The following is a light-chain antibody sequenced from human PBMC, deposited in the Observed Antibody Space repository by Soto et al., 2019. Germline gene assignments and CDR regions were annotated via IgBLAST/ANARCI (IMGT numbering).Light chain of an antibody. CDR1: SSDVGGYNY. CDR3: SSYAGSKSPV. Sequence: QSALTQPPSASGSPGQSVTISCSGTSSDVGGYNYVSWYQQHPGKAPKLMIYEVSERPSAVTDRFSGSKSGNTASLTVSGLQAEDEADYYCSSYAGSKSPVFGTVPKLTLL. CDR2: EVS. J-gene: IGLJ1*01. V-gene: IGLV2-8*01.